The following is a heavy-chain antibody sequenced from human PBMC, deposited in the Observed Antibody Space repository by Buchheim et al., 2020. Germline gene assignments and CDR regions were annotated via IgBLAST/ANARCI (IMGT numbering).Heavy chain of an antibody. D-gene: IGHD1-26*01. Sequence: EVQLLESGGGLVQPGGSLRLSCAASGFTFSSYAMSWVRQAPGKGLEWVSAISGSGGSTYYADSVKGRFTIPRDNSKNTLYLQMNSLRAENTAVYYCAKVPFTRDSGSYSYWYFDLWGRGTL. V-gene: IGHV3-23*01. CDR2: ISGSGGST. J-gene: IGHJ2*01. CDR3: AKVPFTRDSGSYSYWYFDL. CDR1: GFTFSSYA.